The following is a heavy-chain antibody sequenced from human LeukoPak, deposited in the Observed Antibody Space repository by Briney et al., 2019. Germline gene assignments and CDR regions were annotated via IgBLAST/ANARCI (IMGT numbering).Heavy chain of an antibody. Sequence: GASVKVSCKASGYTFTSYGISWVRQAPGQGLEWMGWISAYNGNTIYAQKLQGRVTMTTDTSTSTAYMELRSLRSDDTAVYYCASGQPYSSSWYGMDVWGQGTTVTVSS. CDR1: GYTFTSYG. D-gene: IGHD6-13*01. J-gene: IGHJ6*02. V-gene: IGHV1-18*01. CDR3: ASGQPYSSSWYGMDV. CDR2: ISAYNGNT.